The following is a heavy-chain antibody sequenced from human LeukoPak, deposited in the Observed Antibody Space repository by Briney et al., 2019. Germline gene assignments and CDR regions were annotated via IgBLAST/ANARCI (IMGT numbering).Heavy chain of an antibody. CDR1: GVSITTYY. J-gene: IGHJ2*01. D-gene: IGHD3-10*01. CDR2: IYHSGST. CDR3: ARGPGELYFDL. V-gene: IGHV4-59*13. Sequence: SETLSLTCTVSGVSITTYYWSWIRQPPGKGLEWIGYIYHSGSTNYNPSLKSRVTISVDTSKNEFSLKLSSVTAADTAVYYCARGPGELYFDLWGRGTLVTVSS.